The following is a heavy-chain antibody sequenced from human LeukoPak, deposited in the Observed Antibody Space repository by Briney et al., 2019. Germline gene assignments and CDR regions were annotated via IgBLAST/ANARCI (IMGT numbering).Heavy chain of an antibody. V-gene: IGHV3-23*01. Sequence: GGSLRLSCAASGFTFSSYAMSWVRQAPGKGLEWVSAISGSGGSTYYANSVKGRFTISRDNSKNTLYLQMNSLRAEDTAVYYCAKDRDCSGGSCRSEYFQHWGQGTLVTVSS. CDR3: AKDRDCSGGSCRSEYFQH. J-gene: IGHJ1*01. CDR2: ISGSGGST. D-gene: IGHD2-15*01. CDR1: GFTFSSYA.